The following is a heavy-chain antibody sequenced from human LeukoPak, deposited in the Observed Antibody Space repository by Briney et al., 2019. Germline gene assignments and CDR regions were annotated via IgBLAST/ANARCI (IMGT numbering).Heavy chain of an antibody. D-gene: IGHD3-22*01. Sequence: PGGSLRLSCAASGFTFSSYAMHWVRQAPGKGLEWVAVISYDGCNKYYADSVKGRFTISRDNSKNTLYLQMNSLRAEDTAVYYCAGDRYYYDSSGYYLYWGQGTLVTVSS. J-gene: IGHJ4*02. CDR1: GFTFSSYA. CDR2: ISYDGCNK. V-gene: IGHV3-30-3*01. CDR3: AGDRYYYDSSGYYLY.